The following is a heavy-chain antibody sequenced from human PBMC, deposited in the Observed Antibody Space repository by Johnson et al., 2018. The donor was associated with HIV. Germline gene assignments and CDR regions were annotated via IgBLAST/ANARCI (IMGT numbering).Heavy chain of an antibody. D-gene: IGHD1-26*01. CDR3: TMERMGGFDI. CDR2: IRYDESNK. CDR1: GFTFSNYG. V-gene: IGHV3-30*02. Sequence: QVQLVESGGGVVQPGGSLRLSCAASGFTFSNYGMHWVRQAPGKGLEWVAFIRYDESNKYYADSLKGRFTISIDNSKNTLYVQMNSLRDEDSAVYDCTMERMGGFDIWGQGTMVTVSS. J-gene: IGHJ3*02.